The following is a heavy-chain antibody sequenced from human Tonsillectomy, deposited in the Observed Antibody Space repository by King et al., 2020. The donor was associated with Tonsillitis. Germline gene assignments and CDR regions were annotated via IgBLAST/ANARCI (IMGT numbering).Heavy chain of an antibody. D-gene: IGHD6-13*01. Sequence: VQLVESGAEVKKPGASVKVSCKASGYTFTGYYMHWVRQAPGQGLEWMGWINPNSGGTNYAQKFQGRVTMTRDTSTSTAYMELSRLRSDDTAVYYCARGRDSSTWRMGFDYWGQGTLVTVSP. CDR3: ARGRDSSTWRMGFDY. J-gene: IGHJ4*02. CDR1: GYTFTGYY. CDR2: INPNSGGT. V-gene: IGHV1-2*02.